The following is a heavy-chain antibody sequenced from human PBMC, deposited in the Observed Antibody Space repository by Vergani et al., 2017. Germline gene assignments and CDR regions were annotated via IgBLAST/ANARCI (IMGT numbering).Heavy chain of an antibody. J-gene: IGHJ5*02. D-gene: IGHD2-21*02. V-gene: IGHV3-74*03. CDR1: GFTPGQYW. CDR3: ARARCGGACFMSNWLDT. CDR2: VKSDGNSA. Sequence: EVQLVESGGGLVQPGGSLRLSCAASGFTPGQYWMHWVRQTPGTGLEWASRVKSDGNSAMYADSVKGRFTISRDNSKNTLYLEMKSLRVEDTAVYYCARARCGGACFMSNWLDTWGQGTLVSVSS.